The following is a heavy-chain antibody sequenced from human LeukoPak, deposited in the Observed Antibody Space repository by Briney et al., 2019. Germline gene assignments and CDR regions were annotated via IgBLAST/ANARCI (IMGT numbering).Heavy chain of an antibody. CDR3: ASPITAAAGTQFDY. V-gene: IGHV3-48*03. J-gene: IGHJ4*02. CDR1: GFTFSSYE. CDR2: ISSSGSTI. Sequence: GSLRLSCAASGFTFSSYEMNWVRQAPGKGLEWVSYISSSGSTIYYADSVKGRFTISRDNAKNSLYLQMNSLRAEDTAVYYCASPITAAAGTQFDYWGQGTLVTVSS. D-gene: IGHD6-13*01.